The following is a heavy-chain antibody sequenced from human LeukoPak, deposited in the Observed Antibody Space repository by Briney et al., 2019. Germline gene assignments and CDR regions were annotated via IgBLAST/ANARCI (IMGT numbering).Heavy chain of an antibody. J-gene: IGHJ4*02. CDR1: GGTFSSYA. CDR3: ARLRGWLQSAGYFDY. CDR2: IIPIFGTA. D-gene: IGHD5-24*01. V-gene: IGHV1-69*05. Sequence: GSSVTVSCKASGGTFSSYAISWVRQAPGQGLEWMGGIIPIFGTANYAQKFQGRVTITTDESTSTAYMELSSLRSEDTAVYYCARLRGWLQSAGYFDYWGQGTLVTVSS.